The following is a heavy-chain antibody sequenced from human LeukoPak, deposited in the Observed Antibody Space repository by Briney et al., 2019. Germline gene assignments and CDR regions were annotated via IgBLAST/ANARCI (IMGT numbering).Heavy chain of an antibody. CDR1: GFTLSSYS. Sequence: PGGSLRLSCAASGFTLSSYSMNWVRQAPGKGLEWVSSISSSSSYIYYADSVKGRFTISRDNAKNSLYLQMNSLRAEDTAVYYCARVGTAASYGMDVWGQGTTVTVSS. CDR3: ARVGTAASYGMDV. J-gene: IGHJ6*02. CDR2: ISSSSSYI. D-gene: IGHD6-13*01. V-gene: IGHV3-21*01.